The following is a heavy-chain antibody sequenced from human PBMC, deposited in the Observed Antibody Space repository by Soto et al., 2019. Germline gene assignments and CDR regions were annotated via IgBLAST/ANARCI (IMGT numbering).Heavy chain of an antibody. CDR3: ARGELERAGRYYYYYMDV. V-gene: IGHV1-69*02. CDR2: IIPILGIA. Sequence: GASVKVSCKASGGTFSSYTISWVRQAPGQGLEWMGRIIPILGIANYAQKFQGRVTITADKSTSTAYMELSSLRSEDTAVYYCARGELERAGRYYYYYMDVWGKGTTVTVSS. J-gene: IGHJ6*03. CDR1: GGTFSSYT. D-gene: IGHD1-1*01.